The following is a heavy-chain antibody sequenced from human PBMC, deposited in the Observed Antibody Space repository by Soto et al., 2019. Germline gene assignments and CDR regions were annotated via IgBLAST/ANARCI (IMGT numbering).Heavy chain of an antibody. V-gene: IGHV1-2*02. D-gene: IGHD6-6*01. CDR1: GYIFTDSH. CDR3: ERDPPRFFTSSPEGAGL. J-gene: IGHJ4*02. Sequence: QVQLVQSGTEVKKPGASVKVSCKASGYIFTDSHIHWVRQASGQGLEWLGWINPKTGDTHYSQKFQGRIILTRDTSISTAYMELTNLTSDDTAVYCCERDPPRFFTSSPEGAGLWGQGTLVTVSS. CDR2: INPKTGDT.